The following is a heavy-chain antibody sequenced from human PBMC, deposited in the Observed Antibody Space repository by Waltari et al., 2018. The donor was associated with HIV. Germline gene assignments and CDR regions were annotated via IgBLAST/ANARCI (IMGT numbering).Heavy chain of an antibody. D-gene: IGHD3-22*01. V-gene: IGHV4-31*03. CDR3: ARGWLSRGYYL. CDR1: GGPLSSSGYY. CDR2: IYYSGST. Sequence: QVQLQESGPGLVKPSQTLSLTCTVSGGPLSSSGYYWSWIRQHPGKGLEWIGYIYYSGSTYYNPSLKSRLTISVDTSKNQFSLKLNSVTAADTAVYYCARGWLSRGYYLWGQGTLVTVSS. J-gene: IGHJ4*02.